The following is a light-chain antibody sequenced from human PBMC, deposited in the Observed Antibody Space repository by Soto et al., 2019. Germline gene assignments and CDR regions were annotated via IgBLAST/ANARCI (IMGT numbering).Light chain of an antibody. V-gene: IGLV2-14*01. CDR1: SSDVGDYNF. CDR3: ISYANSNTRLWV. J-gene: IGLJ3*02. Sequence: QSVLTQPASVSGSPGQSITISCTGTSSDVGDYNFVSWYQHHPGKAPKLIIYEVDARPSGISDRFSGSRSGNTASLTISGLQAEDEADYFCISYANSNTRLWVFGGGTKLTVL. CDR2: EVD.